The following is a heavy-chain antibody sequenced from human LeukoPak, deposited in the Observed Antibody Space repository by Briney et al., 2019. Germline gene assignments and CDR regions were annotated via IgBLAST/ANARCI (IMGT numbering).Heavy chain of an antibody. J-gene: IGHJ4*02. V-gene: IGHV3-66*01. CDR1: GFTVSSNY. Sequence: GGSLRLSCAASGFTVSSNYMSWVRQAPGKGLEWVSVIYSGGSTYYADSVKGRFTISRDNSKNTLYLQMNSLRAEDTAVYYCAREYYYDSSGYLIYWGQGTLVTVSS. CDR3: AREYYYDSSGYLIY. D-gene: IGHD3-22*01. CDR2: IYSGGST.